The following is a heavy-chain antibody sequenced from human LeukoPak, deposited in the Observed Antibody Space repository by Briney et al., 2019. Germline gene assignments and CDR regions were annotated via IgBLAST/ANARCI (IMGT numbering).Heavy chain of an antibody. Sequence: GGSLRLSCAASGFTFNSYAMNWVRQAPGKGLEWVSAISGSGGNTYYADSVKGRFTISRDNSKNTLYLQMNSLRTEDTALYYCAKDEGGPTVSDYWGQGTLVTVSS. D-gene: IGHD4-11*01. CDR2: ISGSGGNT. J-gene: IGHJ4*02. CDR3: AKDEGGPTVSDY. CDR1: GFTFNSYA. V-gene: IGHV3-23*01.